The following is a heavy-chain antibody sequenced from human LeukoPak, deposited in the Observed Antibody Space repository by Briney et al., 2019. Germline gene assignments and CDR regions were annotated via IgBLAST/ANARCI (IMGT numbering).Heavy chain of an antibody. Sequence: GASVKVFFKASGYTITDYLMHWGRQAPGQGLEWTGWINPNSGGTNYAQKFQGRVTMTRDTSISTAYMELSSLRSDDTAVYYCARESYDSLPGYTEGYLDYWGQGTLVAVSS. V-gene: IGHV1-2*02. D-gene: IGHD3-9*01. CDR2: INPNSGGT. CDR1: GYTITDYL. CDR3: ARESYDSLPGYTEGYLDY. J-gene: IGHJ4*02.